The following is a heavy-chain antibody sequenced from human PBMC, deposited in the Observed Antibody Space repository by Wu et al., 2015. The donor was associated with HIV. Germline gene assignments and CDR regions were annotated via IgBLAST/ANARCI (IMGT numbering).Heavy chain of an antibody. V-gene: IGHV1-18*01. CDR2: ISAYNGNT. Sequence: QVQLVQSGAEVKKPGASVKVSCKASGYTFTGYGISWVRQAPGQGLEWMGWISAYNGNTNYAQKLQGRVTMTTDTSTSTAYMELRSLRSDDTAVYYCARDWTRGRVRELLYNGLGTTYVVDVVGPRDHGRPSP. J-gene: IGHJ6*02. CDR3: ARDWTRGRVRELLYNGLGTTYVVDV. D-gene: IGHD3-10*01. CDR1: GYTFTGYG.